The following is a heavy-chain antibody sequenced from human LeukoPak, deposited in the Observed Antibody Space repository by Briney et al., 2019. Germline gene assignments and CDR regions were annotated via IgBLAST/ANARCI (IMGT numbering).Heavy chain of an antibody. Sequence: AGGSLRLSCAASGFTFSSYAMSWVRQAPGKGLEWVSYISSSGSTIYYADSVKGRFTISRDNAKNSLYLQMNSLRAEDTAVYYCARAGPGPKHIVVVPAAFDYWGQGTLVTVSS. V-gene: IGHV3-48*03. J-gene: IGHJ4*02. CDR2: ISSSGSTI. CDR1: GFTFSSYA. D-gene: IGHD2-2*01. CDR3: ARAGPGPKHIVVVPAAFDY.